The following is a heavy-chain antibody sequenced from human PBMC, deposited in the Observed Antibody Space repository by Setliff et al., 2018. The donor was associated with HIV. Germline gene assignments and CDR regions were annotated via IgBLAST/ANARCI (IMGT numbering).Heavy chain of an antibody. CDR2: ISAYSGNT. V-gene: IGHV1-18*03. D-gene: IGHD4-17*01. CDR3: ARHPSGWYGDYFFDY. CDR1: GYTFTSYA. Sequence: ASVKVSCKASGYTFTSYAISWVRQAPGQGLGWMGWISAYSGNTHYAQRLQDSVTMTTDTSTSTAYMDLRSLRSDDMAVYYCARHPSGWYGDYFFDYWGQGTLVTVSS. J-gene: IGHJ4*02.